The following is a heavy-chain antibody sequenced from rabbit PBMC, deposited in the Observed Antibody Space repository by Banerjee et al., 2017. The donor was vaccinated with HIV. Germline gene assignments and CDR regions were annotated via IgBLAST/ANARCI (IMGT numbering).Heavy chain of an antibody. CDR1: GFDFSSCS. CDR2: IVPIFGVT. Sequence: QLVESGGGLVRPEGSLKLSCTASGFDFSSCSMTWVRQAPGKGLEWIGYIVPIFGVTYYASWVNGRFTISSHNAQNTLFLQLNSLTAADTATYFCARDTGSSFSSYGMDLWGPGTLVTVS. D-gene: IGHD8-1*01. J-gene: IGHJ6*01. V-gene: IGHV1S7*01. CDR3: ARDTGSSFSSYGMDL.